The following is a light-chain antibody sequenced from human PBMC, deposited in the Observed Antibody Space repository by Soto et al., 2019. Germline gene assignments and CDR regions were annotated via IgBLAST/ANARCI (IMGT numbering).Light chain of an antibody. J-gene: IGKJ4*01. V-gene: IGKV3-20*01. CDR2: AAS. CDR1: QTIRGDF. Sequence: EIVLTQSPGTLSVSPGERATLSCRASQTIRGDFLAWYQQSPGQSPRLLISAASNRATGIPDRFSASGSGTDFTHTIRRGETEDFAVYYCQQYGTSPLTFGGGNKVDI. CDR3: QQYGTSPLT.